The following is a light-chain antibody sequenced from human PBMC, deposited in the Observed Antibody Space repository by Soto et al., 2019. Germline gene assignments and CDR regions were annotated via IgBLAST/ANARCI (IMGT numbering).Light chain of an antibody. CDR3: QQYGSSPPCT. V-gene: IGKV3-20*01. CDR2: GAS. Sequence: EIGVTQSPGTLSLSPGERATLSCRAVQSVHRSYLAWYQQKPGQAPRLLIYGASSRATGIPDRFSGSGSGTDFTLTISRLEPEDSAVCYCQQYGSSPPCTFGQGTKVDIK. J-gene: IGKJ1*01. CDR1: QSVHRSY.